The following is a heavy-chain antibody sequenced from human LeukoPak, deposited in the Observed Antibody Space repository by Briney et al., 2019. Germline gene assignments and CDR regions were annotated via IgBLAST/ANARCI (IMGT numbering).Heavy chain of an antibody. V-gene: IGHV4-30-4*01. D-gene: IGHD4-17*01. J-gene: IGHJ6*02. CDR2: IYYSGST. Sequence: PSETLSLTCTVSGGSISSGDYYWGWIRQPPGKGLEWIGYIYYSGSTYYNPSLKSRVTISVDTSKNQFSLKLSSVTAADTAVYYCARDIHDYGDQRYYYGMDVWGQGTTVTVSS. CDR1: GGSISSGDYY. CDR3: ARDIHDYGDQRYYYGMDV.